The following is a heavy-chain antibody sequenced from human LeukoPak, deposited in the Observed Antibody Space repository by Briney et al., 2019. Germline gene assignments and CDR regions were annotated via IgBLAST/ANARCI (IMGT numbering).Heavy chain of an antibody. V-gene: IGHV3-23*01. CDR2: INAISGSS. CDR3: AKPISGGLAVTADWFDP. CDR1: GFAFSFFA. D-gene: IGHD6-19*01. Sequence: GGSLKLSCEASGFAFSFFAMSWLRHPPGKGLEWGPTINAISGSSFYAASVRGRFTISRSNSMNTVYLQLNSLRAEDTAVYYCAKPISGGLAVTADWFDPWGQGTLGVVSS. J-gene: IGHJ5*01.